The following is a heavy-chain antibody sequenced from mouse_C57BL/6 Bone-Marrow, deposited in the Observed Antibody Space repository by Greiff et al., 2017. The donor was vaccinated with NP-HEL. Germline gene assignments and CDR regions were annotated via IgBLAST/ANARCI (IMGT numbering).Heavy chain of an antibody. Sequence: QVQLQQPGAELVRPGTSVKLSCKASGYTFTSYWMHWVKQRPGQGLEWIGVIDPSDSYTNYNQKFKGKATLTVDTSSSTAYMQLSSLTSEDSAVYYCARRDWLYWYFDVWGTGTTVTVSS. J-gene: IGHJ1*03. CDR3: ARRDWLYWYFDV. V-gene: IGHV1-59*01. CDR1: GYTFTSYW. D-gene: IGHD2-2*01. CDR2: IDPSDSYT.